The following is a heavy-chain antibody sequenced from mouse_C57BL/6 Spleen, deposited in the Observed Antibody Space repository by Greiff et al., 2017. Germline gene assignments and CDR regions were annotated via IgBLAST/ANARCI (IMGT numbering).Heavy chain of an antibody. Sequence: EVKLQESGPVLVKPGASVKMSCKASGYTFTDYYMNWVKQSHGKSLEWIGVINPYNGGTSYNQKFKGKATLTVDKSSSTAYMELNSLTSEDSAVYYCARRIYDGNYWGQGTTLTVSS. V-gene: IGHV1-19*01. CDR3: ARRIYDGNY. J-gene: IGHJ2*01. CDR1: GYTFTDYY. D-gene: IGHD2-1*01. CDR2: INPYNGGT.